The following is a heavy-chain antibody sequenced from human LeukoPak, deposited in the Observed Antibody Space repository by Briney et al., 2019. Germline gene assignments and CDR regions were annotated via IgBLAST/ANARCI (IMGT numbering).Heavy chain of an antibody. Sequence: SETLSLTCAVYGGSFSGYYWSWIRQPPGKGLEWIGEINHSGSTNYNPSLKSRVTISVDTPKNQFSLKLSSVTAADTAVYYCARIVLRFLEWLPPYYYYYYMDVWGKGTTVTVSS. J-gene: IGHJ6*03. CDR3: ARIVLRFLEWLPPYYYYYYMDV. V-gene: IGHV4-34*01. D-gene: IGHD3-3*01. CDR2: INHSGST. CDR1: GGSFSGYY.